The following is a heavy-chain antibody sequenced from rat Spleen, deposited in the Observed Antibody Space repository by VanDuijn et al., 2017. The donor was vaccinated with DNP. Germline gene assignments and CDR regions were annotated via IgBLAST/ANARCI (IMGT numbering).Heavy chain of an antibody. CDR2: ISYSGST. D-gene: IGHD1-7*01. J-gene: IGHJ2*01. Sequence: EVQLQESGSGLVKPSQSLSLTCSVTGYSITSNYWGWIRKFPGNKLEYIGHISYSGSTNYNPSLKSRLSSTRDTSKNHFLLHLNSVTTEDTATYYCARWTRYFDYWGQGIMVTVSS. V-gene: IGHV3-1*01. CDR3: ARWTRYFDY. CDR1: GYSITSNY.